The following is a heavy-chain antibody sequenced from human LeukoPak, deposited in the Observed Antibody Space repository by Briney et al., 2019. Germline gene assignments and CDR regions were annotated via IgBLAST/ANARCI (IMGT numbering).Heavy chain of an antibody. J-gene: IGHJ4*02. V-gene: IGHV3-30*02. Sequence: GESLRLSCAASGFTFSSYGMHWVRQAPGKGLEWVAFIRYDGSNKNYADSVKGRFTISRDNSKSTLYMQVNSLRAEDTAVYYCAKDPTYYDFWSGYYEGYYFDYWGQGTLVTVSS. CDR2: IRYDGSNK. CDR1: GFTFSSYG. CDR3: AKDPTYYDFWSGYYEGYYFDY. D-gene: IGHD3-3*01.